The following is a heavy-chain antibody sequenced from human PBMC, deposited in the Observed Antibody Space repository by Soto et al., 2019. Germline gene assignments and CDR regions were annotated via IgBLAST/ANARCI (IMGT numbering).Heavy chain of an antibody. Sequence: QVHLVQSGAEVKKPGASVKVSCKGSGYAFTTYGITWVRQAPGQGLEWMGWISAHNGNTNYAQKLQGRVTVTRDTSTSTAYMELMSLRSDVVAVYYCARGRYGDYWGQGALVTVSS. V-gene: IGHV1-18*03. D-gene: IGHD1-1*01. J-gene: IGHJ4*02. CDR1: GYAFTTYG. CDR3: ARGRYGDY. CDR2: ISAHNGNT.